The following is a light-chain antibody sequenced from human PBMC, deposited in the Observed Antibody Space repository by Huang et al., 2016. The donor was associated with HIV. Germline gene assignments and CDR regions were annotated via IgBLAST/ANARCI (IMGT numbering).Light chain of an antibody. Sequence: MTQSPSTLSVSPGEIATLSCRASPSVFNHLAWYQQKPGQAPELRIYGSSTRAASIPARLVGSGSGTDFTLTISSLQSEDVAVYYCQQYNTSPRTFGQGTKVEV. J-gene: IGKJ1*01. CDR1: PSVFNH. V-gene: IGKV3-15*01. CDR2: GSS. CDR3: QQYNTSPRT.